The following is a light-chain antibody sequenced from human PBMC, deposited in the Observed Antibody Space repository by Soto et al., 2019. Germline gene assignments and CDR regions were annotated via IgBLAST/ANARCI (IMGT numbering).Light chain of an antibody. Sequence: QTVVTQPPSVSGAPGQRVTISCTGSSSNIGAGYDVHWYQQLPGTAPKLLIYGNSNRPSGVPDRFSGSKSGTSASLAITGLQAEDEADYYCQSYDSSFYVVFGGGTKVTVL. J-gene: IGLJ2*01. CDR2: GNS. CDR3: QSYDSSFYVV. CDR1: SSNIGAGYD. V-gene: IGLV1-40*01.